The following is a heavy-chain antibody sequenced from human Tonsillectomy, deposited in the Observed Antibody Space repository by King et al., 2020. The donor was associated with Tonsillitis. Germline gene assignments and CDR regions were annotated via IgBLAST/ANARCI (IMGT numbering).Heavy chain of an antibody. J-gene: IGHJ5*02. D-gene: IGHD3-9*01. CDR3: ARGVPEFDGNCFDP. CDR2: IYHSGNT. V-gene: IGHV4-4*02. CDR1: GASISSNNW. Sequence: QLQESGPRLVTPSGTLSLTCAISGASISSNNWWSWVRQSPGKGLEWIGEIYHSGNTNYNPSLKSRVTISVKTSKNEISLKMNFVTVADTAVYYCARGVPEFDGNCFDPWGQGTLVTVSS.